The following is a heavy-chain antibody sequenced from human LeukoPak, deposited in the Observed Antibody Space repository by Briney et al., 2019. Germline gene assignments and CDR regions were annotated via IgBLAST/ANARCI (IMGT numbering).Heavy chain of an antibody. V-gene: IGHV5-51*01. CDR2: IYPGDFDT. J-gene: IGHJ4*02. D-gene: IGHD4-23*01. CDR1: GYSFTDYW. Sequence: GESLKISCQGSGYSFTDYWIGWVRQMPGKGLEWMGIIYPGDFDTRYSPSFQGQVTISADKSISTAYLQWSSLKASDTAMYYCATSTTTNSPSDYWGQGTLVTVSP. CDR3: ATSTTTNSPSDY.